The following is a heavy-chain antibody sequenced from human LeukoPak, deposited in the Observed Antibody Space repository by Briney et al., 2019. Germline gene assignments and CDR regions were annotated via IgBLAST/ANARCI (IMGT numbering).Heavy chain of an antibody. CDR2: INCNGGGT. D-gene: IGHD3-22*01. CDR1: GYTFTGYY. V-gene: IGHV1-2*06. Sequence: ASVKVSCKASGYTFTGYYIHWARQAPGQGLEWMGRINCNGGGTSYAQKFQGRVTMTRDTSISTAYMELDRLTSDDTAVYYCARDHYYDSSGSQDAFDIWGQGTMVTVSS. J-gene: IGHJ3*02. CDR3: ARDHYYDSSGSQDAFDI.